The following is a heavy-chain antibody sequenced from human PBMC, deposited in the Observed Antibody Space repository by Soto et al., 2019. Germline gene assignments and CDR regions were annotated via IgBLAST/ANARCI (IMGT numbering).Heavy chain of an antibody. Sequence: QVQLVQSGAEVKKPGASVKVSCKTSGYTFTDYYIHWVRQTPGQGLEWMGRINPDGGGTKYAQKFQGRVTMTRDTSIQTAYMEVTRLTSDDTAMFYCARALDGDTHFDSWGQGPLITVSS. V-gene: IGHV1-2*02. CDR3: ARALDGDTHFDS. J-gene: IGHJ5*01. CDR1: GYTFTDYY. CDR2: INPDGGGT.